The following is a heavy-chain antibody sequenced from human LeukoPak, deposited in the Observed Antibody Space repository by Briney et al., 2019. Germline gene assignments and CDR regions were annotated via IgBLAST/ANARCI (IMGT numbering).Heavy chain of an antibody. D-gene: IGHD5-24*01. Sequence: SETLSLTCTGSGVSISNNNYYWGCIPQPPGKGLEWSGSISNSSSTYHNPSRNSRITITDDTTKNQYSLKQSSVTAADTAVYYCARGRDSRRRWLQPSSLDYWGQGSLVTVSS. CDR1: GVSISNNNYY. J-gene: IGHJ4*02. CDR3: ARGRDSRRRWLQPSSLDY. V-gene: IGHV4-39*07. CDR2: ISNSSST.